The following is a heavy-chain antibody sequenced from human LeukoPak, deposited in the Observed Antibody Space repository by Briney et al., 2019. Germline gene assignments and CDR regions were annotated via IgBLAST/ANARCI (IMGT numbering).Heavy chain of an antibody. CDR3: ARHLRGSATYPIDY. D-gene: IGHD3-10*01. V-gene: IGHV5-51*01. CDR1: GYSFSNYW. Sequence: GESLKISCKGSGYSFSNYWIGWVRQMPGKGLEWVGIFYPGDSDTRYSPSFQGQVTISADKSISTAYLQWSSLKVSDTAMYYCARHLRGSATYPIDYWGQGTLVTVSS. J-gene: IGHJ4*02. CDR2: FYPGDSDT.